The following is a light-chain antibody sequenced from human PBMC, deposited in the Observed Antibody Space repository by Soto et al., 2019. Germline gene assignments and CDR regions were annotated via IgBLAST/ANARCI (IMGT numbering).Light chain of an antibody. V-gene: IGKV3-20*01. J-gene: IGKJ1*01. CDR2: DTS. Sequence: EVVLTQSPGTLSLSPGERATLSCRASQSVNSGYLAWYQHTPGQAPRLLIYDTSTRATGIPDRFSGSGSGTDFTLTISRLEPEDFAVFYCQPYGSSPPTFGQGTKVDIK. CDR3: QPYGSSPPT. CDR1: QSVNSGY.